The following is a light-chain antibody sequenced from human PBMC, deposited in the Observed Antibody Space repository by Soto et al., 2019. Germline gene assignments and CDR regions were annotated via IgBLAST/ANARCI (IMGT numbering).Light chain of an antibody. CDR2: AAS. Sequence: DIQMTQSPYSLSASVGDRVTITCRASQSISDFLNWYQQKPGKAPKLLIYAASTLQSGVPSRFSGGGSGTEFTLTISSLQPEDFATYYCQQLNSYPRTFGQGTKVAIK. CDR3: QQLNSYPRT. CDR1: QSISDF. V-gene: IGKV1-9*01. J-gene: IGKJ1*01.